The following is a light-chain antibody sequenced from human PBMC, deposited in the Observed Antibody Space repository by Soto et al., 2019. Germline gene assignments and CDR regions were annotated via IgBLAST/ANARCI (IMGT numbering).Light chain of an antibody. CDR1: HSVDSSY. J-gene: IGKJ4*01. CDR3: QQRSSWPT. V-gene: IGKV3D-20*02. CDR2: ETS. Sequence: EVALTQSPGALSLSPGERATLSCRASHSVDSSYFAWYQQRPGQAPRLLIYETSSRATGIPDRFSGSGSGTDFTVTGSRLEPEDFAVYYCQQRSSWPTFGGGTKVEIK.